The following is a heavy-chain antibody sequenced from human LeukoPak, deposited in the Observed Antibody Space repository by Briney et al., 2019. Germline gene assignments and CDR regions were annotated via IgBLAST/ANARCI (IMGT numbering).Heavy chain of an antibody. J-gene: IGHJ4*02. V-gene: IGHV5-51*01. CDR3: ATRYYYDSGSYSSFDY. D-gene: IGHD3-10*01. CDR1: GYSFTNYW. Sequence: GESLKISCKGSGYSFTNYWIGWVRQMPGKGLEWMGIMYPGDSDTRYSPSFQGQVTISADKSISTAYLQWSSLKASDTAMYYCATRYYYDSGSYSSFDYWGQGTLVTVSS. CDR2: MYPGDSDT.